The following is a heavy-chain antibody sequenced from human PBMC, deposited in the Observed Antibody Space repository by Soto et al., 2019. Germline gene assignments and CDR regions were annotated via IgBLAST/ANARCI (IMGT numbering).Heavy chain of an antibody. CDR2: VYYTGST. J-gene: IGHJ5*02. Sequence: PSETLSLTGTVSGASIRSTDYYWSWIRQAPGKGLEWIGYVYYTGSTYYNPSLMSRLTISVDTSKNQFSLKLTSVTAAETAVYYCVRTASEGAVAPHWFDRWGQGTQVTVSS. CDR1: GASIRSTDYY. D-gene: IGHD2-21*02. V-gene: IGHV4-30-4*01. CDR3: VRTASEGAVAPHWFDR.